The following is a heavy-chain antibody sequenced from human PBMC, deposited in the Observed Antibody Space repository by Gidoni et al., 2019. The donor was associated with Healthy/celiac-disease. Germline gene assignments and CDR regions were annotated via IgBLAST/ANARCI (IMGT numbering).Heavy chain of an antibody. D-gene: IGHD4-4*01. CDR2: INHSGST. CDR1: GGSFRGYY. J-gene: IGHJ6*03. Sequence: QVQLQQWGAGLLKPSETLFLTCAVYGGSFRGYYWSWIRQPPGKGLEWIGEINHSGSTNYNPSLKSRVTISVDTSKNQFSLKLSSVTAADTAVYYCARGRGYSNSKYYYYYYMDVWGKGTTVTVSS. CDR3: ARGRGYSNSKYYYYYYMDV. V-gene: IGHV4-34*01.